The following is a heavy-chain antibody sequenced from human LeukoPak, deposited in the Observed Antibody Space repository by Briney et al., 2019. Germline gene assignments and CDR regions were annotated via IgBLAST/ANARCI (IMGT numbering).Heavy chain of an antibody. Sequence: SETLSLTCTVSGGSISSGGYYWSWIRQHPGKGLEWIGYICYSGSTYYNPSLKSRVTISVDTSKNQFSLKLSSVTAADTAVYYCARWIQLWAFIDYWGQGTLVTVSS. CDR2: ICYSGST. CDR3: ARWIQLWAFIDY. V-gene: IGHV4-31*03. D-gene: IGHD5-18*01. J-gene: IGHJ4*02. CDR1: GGSISSGGYY.